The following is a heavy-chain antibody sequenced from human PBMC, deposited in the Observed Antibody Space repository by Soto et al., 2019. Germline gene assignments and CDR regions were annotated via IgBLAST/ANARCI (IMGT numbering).Heavy chain of an antibody. J-gene: IGHJ3*01. CDR2: IIPISDTT. V-gene: IGHV1-69*06. Sequence: QVQLVQSGAEVKKPGSSVKVSCKASGGNFNNYAISWVRQAPAQGLQWMGGIIPISDTTHYAQKLQGRVTISADRARTTVYRALTGLASADSSTDFCPREPRDRDDFRLWGQGTVVTVSS. CDR3: PREPRDRDDFRL. CDR1: GGNFNNYA. D-gene: IGHD3-16*01.